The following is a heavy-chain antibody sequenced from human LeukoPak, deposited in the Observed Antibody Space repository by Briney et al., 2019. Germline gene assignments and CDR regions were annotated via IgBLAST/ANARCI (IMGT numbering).Heavy chain of an antibody. CDR3: TTGSGGGWYGGFDY. CDR2: FDREDGEK. CDR1: GYTLSEFS. J-gene: IGHJ4*02. Sequence: GASVKVSCKVSGYTLSEFSMHWVRQAPGRGLEWMGGFDREDGEKIYAQKFQGRVAMTEDTTSDTAYMELSSLTSEDSAVYYCTTGSGGGWYGGFDYWGQGTLVTVSS. D-gene: IGHD2-15*01. V-gene: IGHV1-24*01.